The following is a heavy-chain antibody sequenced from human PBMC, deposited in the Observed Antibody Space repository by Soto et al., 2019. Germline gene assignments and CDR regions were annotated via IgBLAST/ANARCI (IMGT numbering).Heavy chain of an antibody. J-gene: IGHJ6*01. CDR1: GFSFSPAW. CDR3: IWQQDFYYGKAV. CDR2: MKSYRGGGTT. D-gene: IGHD6-13*01. Sequence: EVQLVESGGGLVTPGGSLRLSCTGTGFSFSPAWMNWVRQAPGKGLEWVGRMKSYRGGGTTDYAATVQGRFTISRDDSKNTLYLQINSLNFEDTGLYFCIWQQDFYYGKAVWGEGTTVTVSS. V-gene: IGHV3-15*07.